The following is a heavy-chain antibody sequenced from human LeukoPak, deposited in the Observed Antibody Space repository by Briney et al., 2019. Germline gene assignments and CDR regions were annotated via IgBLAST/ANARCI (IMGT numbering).Heavy chain of an antibody. J-gene: IGHJ4*02. Sequence: ASVKLSCKASGYTFTSYGISWVRQAPRHRLKWMRWISAYNGNTNYAQKLQRRVTMTTDTSTSTAYMELRSLRSDDTAVYYCARDLGPLTVGVVPAAIDFDYWGQGTLVTVSS. V-gene: IGHV1-18*04. CDR1: GYTFTSYG. D-gene: IGHD2-2*01. CDR3: ARDLGPLTVGVVPAAIDFDY. CDR2: ISAYNGNT.